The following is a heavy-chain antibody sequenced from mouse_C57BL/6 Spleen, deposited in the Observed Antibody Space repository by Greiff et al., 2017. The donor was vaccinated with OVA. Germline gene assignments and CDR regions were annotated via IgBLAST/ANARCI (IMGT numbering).Heavy chain of an antibody. J-gene: IGHJ2*01. D-gene: IGHD1-1*01. Sequence: VKLQESGAELMKPGASVKLSCKATGYTFTGYWIEWVKQRPGHGLEWIGEILPGRGSTKYNEKFKGKATFTADTSSNTAYMQLSSLTTEDSAIYYCARSTYGSSSDYWGQGTTLTVSS. CDR3: ARSTYGSSSDY. CDR1: GYTFTGYW. CDR2: ILPGRGST. V-gene: IGHV1-9*01.